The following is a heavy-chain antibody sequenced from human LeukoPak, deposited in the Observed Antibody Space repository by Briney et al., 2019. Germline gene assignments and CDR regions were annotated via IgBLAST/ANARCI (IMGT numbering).Heavy chain of an antibody. CDR3: ARGGTTAIPGDLYYYFDN. D-gene: IGHD4-11*01. Sequence: GASVKVSCKASGYTFTSYDINWVRQATGQGLEWMGWMNPNSGNTGYAQKFQGRVTMTRNTSISTAYMELSRLRSADTAVYYCARGGTTAIPGDLYYYFDNWGQGTLVTVSS. CDR2: MNPNSGNT. J-gene: IGHJ4*02. V-gene: IGHV1-8*01. CDR1: GYTFTSYD.